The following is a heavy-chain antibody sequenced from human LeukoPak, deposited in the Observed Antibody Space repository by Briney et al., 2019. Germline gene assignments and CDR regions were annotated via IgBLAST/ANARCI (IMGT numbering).Heavy chain of an antibody. V-gene: IGHV3-48*01. CDR1: GFTFNTYG. CDR3: ASVGVVSGWYTIDY. CDR2: INSVGGTT. Sequence: GGSLRLSCAASGFTFNTYGMNWFRQAPGRGLEWISYINSVGGTTFYADSVKGRFTISRDNAKNSLYLQMNSLRAEDTAVYYCASVGVVSGWYTIDYWGQGTLVTVSS. D-gene: IGHD6-19*01. J-gene: IGHJ4*02.